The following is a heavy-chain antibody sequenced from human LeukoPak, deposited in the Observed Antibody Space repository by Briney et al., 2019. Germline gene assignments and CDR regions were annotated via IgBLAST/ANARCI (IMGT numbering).Heavy chain of an antibody. CDR3: ARGTGIAVAGPRGYYYYYMDV. CDR1: GYTFTSYG. Sequence: ASVKVSCKASGYTFTSYGISWVRQAPGQGLEWMGWTSAYNGNTNYAQKLQGRVTMTTDTSTSTAYMELRSLRSDDTAVYYCARGTGIAVAGPRGYYYYYMDVWGKGTTVTVSS. CDR2: TSAYNGNT. D-gene: IGHD6-19*01. J-gene: IGHJ6*03. V-gene: IGHV1-18*01.